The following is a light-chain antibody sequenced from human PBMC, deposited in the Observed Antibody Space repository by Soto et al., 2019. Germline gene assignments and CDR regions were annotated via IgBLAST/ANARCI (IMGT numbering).Light chain of an antibody. V-gene: IGLV2-11*01. CDR3: CSYAGTYTYV. Sequence: QSALTQPRSVSGSPGQSVTISCTGTSSDIGAYNYVSWYQQHPGKVPKLMLYDVSQRPSGVPDRFSDSKSGNTASLTISGLQAEDEADYYCCSYAGTYTYVFGTGTKVTVL. J-gene: IGLJ1*01. CDR1: SSDIGAYNY. CDR2: DVS.